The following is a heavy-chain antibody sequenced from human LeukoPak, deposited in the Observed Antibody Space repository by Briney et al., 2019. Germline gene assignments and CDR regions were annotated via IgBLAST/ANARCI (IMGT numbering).Heavy chain of an antibody. Sequence: SETLSLTCAVYGGSFSGYYWSWIRQPPGKGLEWIGYIYHSGSTYYNPSLKSRVTISVDRSKNQFSLKLSSVTAADTAVYYCARDITRDAFDIWGQGTMVTVSS. CDR3: ARDITRDAFDI. CDR1: GGSFSGYY. J-gene: IGHJ3*02. CDR2: IYHSGST. V-gene: IGHV4-34*01.